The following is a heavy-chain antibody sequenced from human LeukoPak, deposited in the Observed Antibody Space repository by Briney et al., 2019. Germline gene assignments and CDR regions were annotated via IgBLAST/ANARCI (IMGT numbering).Heavy chain of an antibody. Sequence: GSLRLSCAASGLTFSSYSMNWVRQAPGKGLEWLSSVTDSGHSTNYADSLKGRFTISRDNSKNTLYLQMKSLTVGDAAVYYCARAGRGYTFGLHYWGQGTLVTVSA. J-gene: IGHJ4*02. CDR2: VTDSGHST. D-gene: IGHD5-18*01. CDR3: ARAGRGYTFGLHY. CDR1: GLTFSSYS. V-gene: IGHV3-23*01.